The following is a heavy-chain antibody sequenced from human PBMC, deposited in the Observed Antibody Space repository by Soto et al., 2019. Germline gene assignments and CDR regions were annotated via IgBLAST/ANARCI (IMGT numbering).Heavy chain of an antibody. CDR2: FDPEDGET. CDR3: ATRCLLVSKICNAFDI. Sequence: SCRVSGYTLTELSMHWMRQAPGKGLEWMGGFDPEDGETIYAQKFQGRVTMTEDTSTDTAYMELSSLRSEDTAVYYCATRCLLVSKICNAFDIWGQGTMVTVSS. D-gene: IGHD6-6*01. J-gene: IGHJ3*02. V-gene: IGHV1-24*01. CDR1: GYTLTELS.